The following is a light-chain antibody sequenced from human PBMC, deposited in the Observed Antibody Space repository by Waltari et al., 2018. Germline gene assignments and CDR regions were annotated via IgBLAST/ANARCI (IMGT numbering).Light chain of an antibody. Sequence: ESVVTQSPGTLSLSLGERATVSCRASQSVSRALAWYQQKPGQAPRLLIYGASTRATGIPDRFSGSGSGTDFSLTISRLEPEDFAVYYCQHYVGLPVTFGQGTTVEI. V-gene: IGKV3-20*01. CDR1: QSVSRA. CDR3: QHYVGLPVT. CDR2: GAS. J-gene: IGKJ1*01.